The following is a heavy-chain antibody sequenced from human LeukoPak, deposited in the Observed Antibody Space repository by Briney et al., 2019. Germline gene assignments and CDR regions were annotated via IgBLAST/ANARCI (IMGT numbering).Heavy chain of an antibody. V-gene: IGHV3-30*18. D-gene: IGHD3-22*01. CDR3: AKGPDTSGYYSLDY. CDR2: ISYDGSSK. CDR1: RFTFSSYD. Sequence: GGSLRLSCAASRFTFSSYDMHWVRQAPGKGLEWVAVISYDGSSKYYADSVKGRFTISRDNSKNTLYVQMNSLRTEDTAIYYCAKGPDTSGYYSLDYWGQGTLVTVSS. J-gene: IGHJ4*02.